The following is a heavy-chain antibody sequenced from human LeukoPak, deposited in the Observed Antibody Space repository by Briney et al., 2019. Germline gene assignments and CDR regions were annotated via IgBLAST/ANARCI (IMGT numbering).Heavy chain of an antibody. CDR2: IHYSGST. Sequence: SETLSLTCTVSGDSISSSYYYWGWIRQPPGKGLEWIGSIHYSGSTYYNPSLKSRITVSVDTSKNQFSLKLRFVTAADTAVYYCARPRHGVGDAFDIWGQGSMVTVSS. J-gene: IGHJ3*02. D-gene: IGHD3-3*01. V-gene: IGHV4-39*01. CDR3: ARPRHGVGDAFDI. CDR1: GDSISSSYYY.